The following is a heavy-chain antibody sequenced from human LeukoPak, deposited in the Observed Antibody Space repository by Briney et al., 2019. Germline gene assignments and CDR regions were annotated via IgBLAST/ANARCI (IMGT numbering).Heavy chain of an antibody. Sequence: PGESLRLSCAASGFTFSSYGMHWVRQAPGKGLEWVAVIWYDGSNKYYADSVKGRFTISRDNSKNTLYLQMNSLRAEDTAVYYCARGYDSSGYYPYWGQGTLVTVSS. CDR2: IWYDGSNK. CDR1: GFTFSSYG. V-gene: IGHV3-33*01. CDR3: ARGYDSSGYYPY. J-gene: IGHJ4*02. D-gene: IGHD3-22*01.